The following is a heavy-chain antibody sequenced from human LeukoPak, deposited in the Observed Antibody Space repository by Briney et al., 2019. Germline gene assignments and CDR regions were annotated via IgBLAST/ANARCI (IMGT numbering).Heavy chain of an antibody. CDR3: ARDAGYGYDRFDY. D-gene: IGHD5-18*01. Sequence: PGGSLRLSCAASGFTFSSYTMNWVRQAPGKGLEWVSSISRSSSYIYYADSMKGRFTISRDNAKNSLYLQMHTLRADDTAVYYCARDAGYGYDRFDYWGQGTQVTVSS. J-gene: IGHJ4*02. V-gene: IGHV3-21*01. CDR2: ISRSSSYI. CDR1: GFTFSSYT.